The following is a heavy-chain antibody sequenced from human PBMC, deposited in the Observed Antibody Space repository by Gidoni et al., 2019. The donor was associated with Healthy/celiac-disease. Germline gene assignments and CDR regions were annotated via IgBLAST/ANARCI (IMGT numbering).Heavy chain of an antibody. D-gene: IGHD2-15*01. CDR1: GFTFRSYG. Sequence: QVQLVESVGGVVQPGRSLRLSCAASGFTFRSYGMQWVRQAPGKGREGVAVISHDGSNKYYADSVKGRFTISRDNSKNTLYLQMNSLRAEDTAVYYCAKDVEYCSGGSCPPYYYYGMDVWGQGTTVTVSS. V-gene: IGHV3-30*18. CDR3: AKDVEYCSGGSCPPYYYYGMDV. CDR2: ISHDGSNK. J-gene: IGHJ6*02.